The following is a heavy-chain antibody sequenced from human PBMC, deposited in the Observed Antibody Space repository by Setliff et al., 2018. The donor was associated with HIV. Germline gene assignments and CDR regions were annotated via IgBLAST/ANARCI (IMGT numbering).Heavy chain of an antibody. Sequence: SETLSLTCTVSGGSISSYSWSVFRQPPGKGLEWIGYIYYSGSSNYNPSLKSRVTISVDTSNNQFSLKLSSVTAADTAVYYCAGGDLYGDYAFSYWGQGTLVTVSS. V-gene: IGHV4-59*03. CDR3: AGGDLYGDYAFSY. CDR2: IYYSGSS. J-gene: IGHJ4*02. CDR1: GGSISSYS. D-gene: IGHD4-17*01.